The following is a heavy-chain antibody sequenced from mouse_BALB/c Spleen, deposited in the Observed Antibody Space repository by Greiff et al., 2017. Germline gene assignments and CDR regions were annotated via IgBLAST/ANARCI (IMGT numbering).Heavy chain of an antibody. CDR2: IYPGSGST. V-gene: IGHV1S22*01. CDR3: TRSIYYGYDSYYFDY. J-gene: IGHJ2*01. Sequence: LKQPGSELVRPGASVKLSCKASGYTFTSYWMHWVKQRHGQGLEWIGNIYPGSGSTNYDEKFKSKGTLTVDTSSSTAYMHLSSLTSEDSAVYYCTRSIYYGYDSYYFDYWGQGTTLTVSS. D-gene: IGHD2-2*01. CDR1: GYTFTSYW.